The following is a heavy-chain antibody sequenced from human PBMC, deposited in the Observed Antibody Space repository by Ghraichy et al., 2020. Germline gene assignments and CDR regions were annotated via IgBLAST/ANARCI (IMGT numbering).Heavy chain of an antibody. CDR1: GFSFNNFA. CDR2: ISSSGDRT. CDR3: AKDRGNYVPSRFDP. D-gene: IGHD3-16*01. Sequence: GGSLRLSCAASGFSFNNFAMSWVRPAPGKGLEWVSTISSSGDRTEYAESVKGRFTISRDNSKNTLYLQMNSLRAEDAAVYYCAKDRGNYVPSRFDPWGQGTLVTVSS. J-gene: IGHJ5*02. V-gene: IGHV3-23*01.